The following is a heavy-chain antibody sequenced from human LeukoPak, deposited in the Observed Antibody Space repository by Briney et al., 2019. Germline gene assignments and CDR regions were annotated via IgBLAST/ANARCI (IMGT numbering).Heavy chain of an antibody. D-gene: IGHD2-21*02. V-gene: IGHV3-23*01. J-gene: IGHJ4*02. CDR1: GFTFSSYA. CDR2: ISGSGGST. CDR3: AKDLLSAYCGGDCYNAFDY. Sequence: GGSLRLSCAASGFTFSSYAMSWARQAPGKGLEWVSAISGSGGSTYYADSVKGRFTISRDNSKNTLYLQMNSLRAEDTAVYYCAKDLLSAYCGGDCYNAFDYWGQGTLVTVSS.